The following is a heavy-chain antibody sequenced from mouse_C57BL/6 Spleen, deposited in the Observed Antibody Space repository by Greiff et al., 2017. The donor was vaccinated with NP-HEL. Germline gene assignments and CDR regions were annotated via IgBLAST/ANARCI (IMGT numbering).Heavy chain of an antibody. CDR2: IYPGDGDT. D-gene: IGHD1-1*01. Sequence: VQLQQSGPELVKPGASVKISCKASGYAFSSSWMNWVKQRPGKGLEWIGRIYPGDGDTNYNGTFKGKATLTADRSSSTAYMQLSSLTSEDSAVYFCAITTVVAFDYWGQGTTLTVSS. J-gene: IGHJ2*01. CDR1: GYAFSSSW. V-gene: IGHV1-82*01. CDR3: AITTVVAFDY.